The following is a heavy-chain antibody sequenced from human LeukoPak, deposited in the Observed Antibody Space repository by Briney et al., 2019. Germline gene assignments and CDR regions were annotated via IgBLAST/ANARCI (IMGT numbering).Heavy chain of an antibody. CDR1: GFTFSSYW. CDR2: ISHNGNVN. V-gene: IGHV3-7*03. CDR3: ARGGGLDV. Sequence: PGGSLRLSCAASGFTFSSYWMNWARQAPGKGPEWVASISHNGNVNYYVDSVKGRFTISRDNAKNSLYLQMSNLRAEDTAVYFCARGGGLDVWGQGATVTVSS. D-gene: IGHD3-16*01. J-gene: IGHJ6*02.